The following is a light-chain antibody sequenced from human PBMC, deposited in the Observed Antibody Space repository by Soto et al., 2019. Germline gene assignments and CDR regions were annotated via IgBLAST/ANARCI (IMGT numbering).Light chain of an antibody. CDR1: SSDIGTYNF. J-gene: IGLJ2*01. V-gene: IGLV2-14*01. CDR2: EVS. CDR3: NSYTSGSALVV. Sequence: QSVLTQPASVSGSPGQSITISCTGTSSDIGTYNFVSWYQQNPGKAPKLIIYEVSNRPSGVSNRFSGSKSGNTASLTISGLQAEDEADYYCNSYTSGSALVVFGGGTQLTVL.